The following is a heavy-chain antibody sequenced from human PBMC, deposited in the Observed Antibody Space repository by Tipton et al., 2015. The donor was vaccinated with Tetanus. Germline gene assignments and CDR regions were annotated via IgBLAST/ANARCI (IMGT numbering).Heavy chain of an antibody. D-gene: IGHD3-10*01. Sequence: QLVQSGGGLVKPGGSLSLSCVGSGFRFSGYYMTWIRQSPGKGLEWVGEINHRGGTSYNPSRKRRVTISVDTSKHHFSLRLTSVPAADTAVYYCARHLYGYWFDPWGQGALVTVSS. CDR2: INHRGGT. CDR1: GFRFSGYY. J-gene: IGHJ5*02. V-gene: IGHV4-34*01. CDR3: ARHLYGYWFDP.